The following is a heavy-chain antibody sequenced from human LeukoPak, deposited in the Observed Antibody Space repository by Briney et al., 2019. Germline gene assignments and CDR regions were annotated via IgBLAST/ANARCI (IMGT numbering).Heavy chain of an antibody. CDR3: AKDLQLSY. CDR1: GFTFSSYA. V-gene: IGHV3-23*01. CDR2: ISGSDT. J-gene: IGHJ4*02. D-gene: IGHD3-16*02. Sequence: GGSLRLSCAASGFTFSSYAMSWVRQAPGKGLEWVSSISGSDTYSADSVKGRLTISRDISRNTLYLQMNSLRVEDTAVYYCAKDLQLSYWGQGTLVTVSS.